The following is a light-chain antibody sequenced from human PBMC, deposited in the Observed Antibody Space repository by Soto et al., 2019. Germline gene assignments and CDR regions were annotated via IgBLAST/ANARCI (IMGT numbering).Light chain of an antibody. CDR1: NGDVGAYNY. CDR3: CSYTTNNTWV. CDR2: EVN. V-gene: IGLV2-14*01. Sequence: QSALTQPASVSGSPGQSITISCTGTNGDVGAYNYVSWYQEHPGKAPKLIIYEVNHRPSGVSTRFSASKSANTASLTISGLQPDDEADYYCCSYTTNNTWVFGGGTKLTVL. J-gene: IGLJ3*02.